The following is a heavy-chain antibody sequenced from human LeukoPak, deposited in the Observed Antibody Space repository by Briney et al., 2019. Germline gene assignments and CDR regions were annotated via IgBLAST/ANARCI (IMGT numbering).Heavy chain of an antibody. J-gene: IGHJ6*03. CDR1: GGTFSNYA. V-gene: IGHV1-69*13. CDR2: IIPIFGTA. D-gene: IGHD3-10*01. Sequence: SVKVSCKASGGTFSNYAVSWVRQAPGQGLEWMGGIIPIFGTANYAQKFQGRVTITADESTSTAYMELSSLRSEDTAVYYCARGEEYYYGSTRYYYYMDVWGKGTTVTVSS. CDR3: ARGEEYYYGSTRYYYYMDV.